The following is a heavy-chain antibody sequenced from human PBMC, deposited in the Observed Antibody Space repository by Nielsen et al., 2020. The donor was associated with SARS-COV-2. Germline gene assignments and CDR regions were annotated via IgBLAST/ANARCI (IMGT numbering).Heavy chain of an antibody. V-gene: IGHV3-9*01. CDR1: GFTFDDYA. Sequence: SLKISCAASGFTFDDYAMHWVRQVPGKGLEWVSGISWNSGRIGYADSVKGRFTISRDNAKNSLYLQMNSVRVEDTALYYCAKEKDIVAVVFDGMDVWGQGTTVTVSS. CDR3: AKEKDIVAVVFDGMDV. CDR2: ISWNSGRI. J-gene: IGHJ6*02. D-gene: IGHD2-2*01.